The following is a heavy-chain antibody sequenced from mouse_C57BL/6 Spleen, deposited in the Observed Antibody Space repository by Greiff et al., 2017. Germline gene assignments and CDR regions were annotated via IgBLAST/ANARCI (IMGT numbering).Heavy chain of an antibody. J-gene: IGHJ3*01. CDR3: TRRGTTVVPSAY. Sequence: VQLQQSGTVLARPGASVKMSCKTSGYTFTSHWMHWVKQRPGQGLEWIGAIYPGNSDTSYNQKFKGKAKLTAVTSASTAYMELSSLTNEDSAVYCCTRRGTTVVPSAYWGQGTLVTVSA. V-gene: IGHV1-5*01. CDR2: IYPGNSDT. D-gene: IGHD1-1*01. CDR1: GYTFTSHW.